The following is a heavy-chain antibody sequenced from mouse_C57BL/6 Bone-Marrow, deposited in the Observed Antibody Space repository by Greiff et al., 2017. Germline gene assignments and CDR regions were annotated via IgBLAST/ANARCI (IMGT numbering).Heavy chain of an antibody. CDR2: IDPENGDT. CDR3: TTMVTPFAY. D-gene: IGHD2-2*01. Sequence: VQLQPSGAELVRPGASVKLSCTASGFNIKDDYMHWVKQRPEQGLEWIGWIDPENGDTEYASKFQGKATITAATSSNTAYLQLSSLTSEDTAVYYCTTMVTPFAYWGQGTLVTVSA. V-gene: IGHV14-4*01. CDR1: GFNIKDDY. J-gene: IGHJ3*01.